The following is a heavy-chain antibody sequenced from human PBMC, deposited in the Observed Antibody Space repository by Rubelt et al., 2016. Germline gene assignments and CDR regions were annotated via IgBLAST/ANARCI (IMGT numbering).Heavy chain of an antibody. Sequence: GGGLVQPGGSLRLSCEASGFTFSSYWMHWVRQAPGKGLVWVSRINSDGSSTDYADSVKGRFTISRDNARNAVYLQMNSLRVEDTSVYYCARDLRGYRNGNDYNNGFDVWGQGTTVTVSS. J-gene: IGHJ6*02. CDR1: GFTFSSYW. D-gene: IGHD5-18*01. CDR2: INSDGSST. V-gene: IGHV3-74*01. CDR3: ARDLRGYRNGNDYNNGFDV.